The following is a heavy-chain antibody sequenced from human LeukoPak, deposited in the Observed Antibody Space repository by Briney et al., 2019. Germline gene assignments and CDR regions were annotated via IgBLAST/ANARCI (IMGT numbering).Heavy chain of an antibody. CDR3: ASARYCGGSFCAFDI. CDR1: GFTFSDYY. Sequence: GRSLRLSCAASGFTFSDYYMSWIRQAPGKGLEWVSYISSSSSYTNYADSVKGRFTISRDNAKNSLYLQMNSLRAEDTAVYYCASARYCGGSFCAFDIWGQGTMVTVSS. J-gene: IGHJ3*02. D-gene: IGHD2-21*01. CDR2: ISSSSSYT. V-gene: IGHV3-11*06.